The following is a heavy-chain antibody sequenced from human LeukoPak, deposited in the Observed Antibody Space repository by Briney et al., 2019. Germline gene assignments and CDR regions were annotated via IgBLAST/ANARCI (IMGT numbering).Heavy chain of an antibody. V-gene: IGHV4-39*01. CDR2: ISYTGTT. CDR1: GVSDNSVCHR. CDR3: AKMVCGSCRPAGSWFDP. Sequence: SETLCLICREPGVSDNSVCHRWLWNRKKKGKGLEWIGSISYTGTTSYPPPLPTRVSISLDTSKNQISLSVTSVPAADTSVYYCAKMVCGSCRPAGSWFDPWGQGTLVIVSS. D-gene: IGHD2-15*01. J-gene: IGHJ5*02.